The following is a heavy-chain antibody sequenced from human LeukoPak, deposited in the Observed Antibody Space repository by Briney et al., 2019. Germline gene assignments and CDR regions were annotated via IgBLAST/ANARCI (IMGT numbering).Heavy chain of an antibody. CDR3: AKDRYNDYEGGWFDP. D-gene: IGHD5-12*01. CDR1: GFTFSSHA. Sequence: GGSLRLSCSASGFTFSSHAMHWVRQAPGKGLEFVSVISSNGGSTYYADSVKGRFTISRDNSKNTLYLQMSSLRAEDTAVYYCAKDRYNDYEGGWFDPWGQGTLVTVSS. CDR2: ISSNGGST. V-gene: IGHV3-64D*09. J-gene: IGHJ5*02.